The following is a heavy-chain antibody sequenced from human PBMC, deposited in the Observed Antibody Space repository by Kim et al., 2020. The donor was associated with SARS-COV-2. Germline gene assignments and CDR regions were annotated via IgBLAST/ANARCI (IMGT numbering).Heavy chain of an antibody. J-gene: IGHJ4*01. CDR1: GGSISSYY. V-gene: IGHV4-59*13. CDR3: AREAAYCSSTSCQTTFDY. D-gene: IGHD2-2*01. Sequence: SETLSLTCTVSGGSISSYYWSWIRQPPGKGLEWIGYIYYSGSTNYNPSLKSRVTISVDTSKNQFSLKLSSVTAADTAVYYCAREAAYCSSTSCQTTFDY. CDR2: IYYSGST.